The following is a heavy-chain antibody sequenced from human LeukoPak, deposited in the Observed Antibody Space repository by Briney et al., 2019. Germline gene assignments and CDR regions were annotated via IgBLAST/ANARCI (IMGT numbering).Heavy chain of an antibody. CDR3: ARGPITMVRGVIIMGFDP. D-gene: IGHD3-10*01. Sequence: SVKVSCKASGGTFSSYAISWVRQAPGQGLEWMGRIIPILGIANYAQKFQGRVTITADKPTSTAYMELSSLRSEDTAVYYCARGPITMVRGVIIMGFDPWGQGTLVTVSS. CDR1: GGTFSSYA. V-gene: IGHV1-69*04. J-gene: IGHJ5*02. CDR2: IIPILGIA.